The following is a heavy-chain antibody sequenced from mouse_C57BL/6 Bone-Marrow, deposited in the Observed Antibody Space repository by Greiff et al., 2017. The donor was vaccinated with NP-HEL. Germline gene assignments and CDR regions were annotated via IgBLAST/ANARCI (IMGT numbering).Heavy chain of an antibody. CDR1: GYTFTDHT. CDR3: ARSSTITTVVPSFAY. Sequence: QVQLKQSDAELVKPGASVKISCKVSGYTFTDHTIHWMKQRPGQGLEWIGYIYPRDGSTKYNEKFKGKATLTADKSSSTAYMQLNRLTSEDSAVYFCARSSTITTVVPSFAYWGQGTLVTVSA. V-gene: IGHV1-78*01. D-gene: IGHD1-1*01. CDR2: IYPRDGST. J-gene: IGHJ3*01.